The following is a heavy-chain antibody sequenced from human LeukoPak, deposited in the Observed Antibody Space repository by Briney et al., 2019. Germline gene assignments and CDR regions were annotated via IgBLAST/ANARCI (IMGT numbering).Heavy chain of an antibody. CDR2: ISGGGAET. Sequence: GGSLRLSCEASGFTFKTYGMNWVRQAPGKGLEWVSSISGGGAETYYADSVKGRFTISRDNAKNSLYLQMNSLRAEDTAVYYCAELGITMIGGVWGKGTTVTISS. D-gene: IGHD3-10*02. V-gene: IGHV3-21*01. CDR1: GFTFKTYG. J-gene: IGHJ6*04. CDR3: AELGITMIGGV.